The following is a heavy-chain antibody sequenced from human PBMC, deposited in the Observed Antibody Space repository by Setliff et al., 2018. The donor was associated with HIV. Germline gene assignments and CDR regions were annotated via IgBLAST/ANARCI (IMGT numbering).Heavy chain of an antibody. J-gene: IGHJ4*02. CDR2: IYHSGST. D-gene: IGHD3-22*01. Sequence: KPSETLSLTCTVSGGSISSGGYYWSWIRQHPGKGLEWIGYIYHSGSTFYNPSLQSRAAISVDGSKYHLSLKLFSVTAADTAVYYCARSGDYYESSGYYRYWGQGALVTVS. CDR1: GGSISSGGYY. V-gene: IGHV4-31*03. CDR3: ARSGDYYESSGYYRY.